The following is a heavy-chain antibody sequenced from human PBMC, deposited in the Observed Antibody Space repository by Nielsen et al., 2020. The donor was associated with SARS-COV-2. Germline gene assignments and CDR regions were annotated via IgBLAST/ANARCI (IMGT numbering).Heavy chain of an antibody. CDR1: GYTFTSYY. D-gene: IGHD3-3*01. V-gene: IGHV1-46*01. J-gene: IGHJ6*02. CDR3: ARDHESEETRTIFGVVIHPTNRHYGMDV. CDR2: INPSGGST. Sequence: ASVKVSCKASGYTFTSYYLHWVRQAPGQGLEWMGIINPSGGSTTYAQKFQGRVTMTRDTSTSTVYMELSSLRSEDTAVYYSARDHESEETRTIFGVVIHPTNRHYGMDVWGQGTTVTVSS.